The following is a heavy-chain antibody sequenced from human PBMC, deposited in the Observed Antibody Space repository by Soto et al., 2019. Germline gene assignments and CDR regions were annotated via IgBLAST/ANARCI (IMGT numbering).Heavy chain of an antibody. CDR1: GYSFTFYW. CDR3: ERHRIAADAFDI. CDR2: IDTSDSYT. Sequence: GESLKISCKGSGYSFTFYWISWVRQMPGKGLEWMGRIDTSDSYTNYSPSFQGHASISADKSISTAYLQWSSLKASDTAMYYCERHRIAADAFDIWGQGTMVTVSS. V-gene: IGHV5-10-1*01. D-gene: IGHD6-13*01. J-gene: IGHJ3*02.